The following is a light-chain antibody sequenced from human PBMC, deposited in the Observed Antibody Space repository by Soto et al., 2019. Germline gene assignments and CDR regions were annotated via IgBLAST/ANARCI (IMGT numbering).Light chain of an antibody. CDR1: SSDVGGYNY. Sequence: QSARTQPASVSGSPGQSITISCTGTSSDVGGYNYVSWYQQHPGKAPKLMIYGVTNRPSGVSNRFSGSKSGNTASLTISGLQDDDDADYYCCSYTRSSTLIGVFGGGTKLTVL. V-gene: IGLV2-14*01. J-gene: IGLJ2*01. CDR2: GVT. CDR3: CSYTRSSTLIGV.